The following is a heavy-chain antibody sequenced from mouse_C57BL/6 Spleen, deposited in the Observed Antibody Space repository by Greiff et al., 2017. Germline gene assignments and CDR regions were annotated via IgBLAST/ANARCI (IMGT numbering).Heavy chain of an antibody. CDR1: GYTFTSYW. CDR3: AREGYYYGSRDAMDY. D-gene: IGHD1-1*01. Sequence: QVHVKQSGTELVKPGASVKLSCKASGYTFTSYWMHWVKQRPGQGLEWIGNINPSNGGTNYNEKFKSKATLTVDKSSSTAYMQLSSLTSEDSAVYYCAREGYYYGSRDAMDYWGQGTSVTVSS. CDR2: INPSNGGT. J-gene: IGHJ4*01. V-gene: IGHV1-53*01.